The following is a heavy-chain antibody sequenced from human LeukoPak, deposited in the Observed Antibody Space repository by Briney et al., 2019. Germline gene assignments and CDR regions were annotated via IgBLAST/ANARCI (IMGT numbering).Heavy chain of an antibody. D-gene: IGHD6-19*01. CDR3: ARAVAGTYY. V-gene: IGHV4-59*12. Sequence: SETLSLTCTVSGGSISSYYWSWIRQPPGKGLEWIGYIYYSGSTNYNPSLKSRVTISVDTSKNQFSLKLSSMTAADTAVYYCARAVAGTYYWGLGTLVTVSS. CDR2: IYYSGST. J-gene: IGHJ4*02. CDR1: GGSISSYY.